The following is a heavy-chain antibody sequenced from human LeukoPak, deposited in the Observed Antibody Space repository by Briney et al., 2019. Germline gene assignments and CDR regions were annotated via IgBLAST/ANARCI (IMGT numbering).Heavy chain of an antibody. Sequence: PSETLSLTCAVYGGSFSGYYWSWIRQPPGKGLEWTGGINHSGSTNYNPSLKSRVTISVDTSKNRFSLKLSSVTAADTAVYYCARDPIAARPFDYWGQGTLVTVSS. V-gene: IGHV4-34*01. J-gene: IGHJ4*02. CDR3: ARDPIAARPFDY. D-gene: IGHD6-6*01. CDR2: INHSGST. CDR1: GGSFSGYY.